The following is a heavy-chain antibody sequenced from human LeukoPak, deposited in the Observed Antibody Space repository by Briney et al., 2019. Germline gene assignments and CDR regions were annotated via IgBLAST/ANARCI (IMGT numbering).Heavy chain of an antibody. V-gene: IGHV3-7*04. D-gene: IGHD6-19*01. CDR3: VGGYGWLPDY. CDR1: GSTLSEFW. J-gene: IGHJ4*02. Sequence: GGSLRLSCAASGSTLSEFWMNWVRQAPGKGLEWVANIKQDGREKNYVDSVEGRFTISRDNAKNSAYLQMNNLRVDDTAVYYCVGGYGWLPDYWGQGTLVTVSS. CDR2: IKQDGREK.